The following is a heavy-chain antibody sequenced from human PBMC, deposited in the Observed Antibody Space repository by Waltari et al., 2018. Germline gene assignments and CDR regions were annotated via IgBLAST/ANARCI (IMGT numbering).Heavy chain of an antibody. CDR3: ARDRKKEFIAILMDH. V-gene: IGHV1-46*01. CDR2: VSPTGATT. Sequence: QVQLAQSGPEVKKPGASVTIFCKASGYAFSSYYMHWVRQAPGRGLEWLGIVSPTGATTTAQDFQGRVSMTCEMSTNTVYIEISGLDSQDTAVYYCARDRKKEFIAILMDHWGQGTPVTVSS. CDR1: GYAFSSYY. J-gene: IGHJ4*02. D-gene: IGHD2-8*01.